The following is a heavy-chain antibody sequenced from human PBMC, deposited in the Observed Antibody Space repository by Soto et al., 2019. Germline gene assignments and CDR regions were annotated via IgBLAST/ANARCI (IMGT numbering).Heavy chain of an antibody. V-gene: IGHV3-30-3*01. CDR1: GFTLSSYA. Sequence: QVQLVESGGGVVQPGRSLRLSCAASGFTLSSYAMHWVRQAPGKGLEWVAVISYDGSNKYYADSVKGRFTISRDNSKNTLYLQMNSLRVEDTAVYYCASDRASGSSLDYWGQGTLVTVSS. J-gene: IGHJ4*02. D-gene: IGHD1-26*01. CDR3: ASDRASGSSLDY. CDR2: ISYDGSNK.